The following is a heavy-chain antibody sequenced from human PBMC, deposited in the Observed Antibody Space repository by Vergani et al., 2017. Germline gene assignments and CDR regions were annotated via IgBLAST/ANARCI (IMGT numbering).Heavy chain of an antibody. D-gene: IGHD2-2*01. CDR2: INPNSGGT. CDR1: GYTFTGYY. Sequence: QVQLVQSGAEVKKPGASVQVSCKASGYTFTGYYMHWVRQAPGQGHEWMGWINPNSGGTNYAQKFQGRVTMTRDTSISTAYMELSRLRSDDTAVYYCARGYCXSTSCYPHRNWFDPWGQGTLVTVSS. V-gene: IGHV1-2*02. CDR3: ARGYCXSTSCYPHRNWFDP. J-gene: IGHJ5*02.